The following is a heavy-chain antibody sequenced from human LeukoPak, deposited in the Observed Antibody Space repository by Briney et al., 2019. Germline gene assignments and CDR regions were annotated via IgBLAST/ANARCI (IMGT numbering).Heavy chain of an antibody. D-gene: IGHD4-11*01. Sequence: SETLSLTCTVSGGSISSGGYYWSWIRQHPGKGLEWIGYIYYSGSTYYNPSLRSRVTISVDTSKNQFSLKLSSVTAADTAVYYCARDTDSNYAGDWGQGTLVTVSS. CDR1: GGSISSGGYY. V-gene: IGHV4-31*03. CDR2: IYYSGST. J-gene: IGHJ4*02. CDR3: ARDTDSNYAGD.